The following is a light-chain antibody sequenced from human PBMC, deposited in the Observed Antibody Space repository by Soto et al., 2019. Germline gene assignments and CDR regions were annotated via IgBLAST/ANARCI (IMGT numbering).Light chain of an antibody. CDR2: DVS. Sequence: QSALTQPPSASGSPGQAVAISCTGTSSDVGGYDYVSWYQQHPGKAPKLMIYDVSKQPSGVPDRFSGSKSGNTASLPVSGLQAEDQADYYCSSYAGTYLVFGSGTKVPV. J-gene: IGLJ1*01. CDR1: SSDVGGYDY. V-gene: IGLV2-8*01. CDR3: SSYAGTYLV.